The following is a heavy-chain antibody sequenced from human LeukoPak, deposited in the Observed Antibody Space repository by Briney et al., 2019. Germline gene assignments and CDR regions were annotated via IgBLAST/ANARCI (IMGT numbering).Heavy chain of an antibody. CDR2: INPSGGST. D-gene: IGHD5-18*01. J-gene: IGHJ4*02. V-gene: IGHV1-46*01. CDR3: ASLAAGDTDY. Sequence: ASVKVSCKASGYTFTSYYMHWVRQAPGQGLEWMGIINPSGGSTSYAQKFQGRVTMTRNTSISTAYMELSSLRSEDTAVYYCASLAAGDTDYWGQGTLVTVSS. CDR1: GYTFTSYY.